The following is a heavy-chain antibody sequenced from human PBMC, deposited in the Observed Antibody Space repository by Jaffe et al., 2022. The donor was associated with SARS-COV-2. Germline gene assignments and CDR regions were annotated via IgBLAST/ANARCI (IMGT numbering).Heavy chain of an antibody. CDR2: VYHTGST. J-gene: IGHJ3*01. CDR3: ARGNGSPSFDG. Sequence: QVQLQESGPGLVKPSETLSLTCSVSGYSLSSGYYWGWVRQPPGKGLEWIAYVYHTGSTYYNPSLKSRLTISLDTSRNQFSLKLTSVTAADTAVYYCARGNGSPSFDGWGQGTMVTVSS. V-gene: IGHV4-38-2*02. D-gene: IGHD1-26*01. CDR1: GYSLSSGYY.